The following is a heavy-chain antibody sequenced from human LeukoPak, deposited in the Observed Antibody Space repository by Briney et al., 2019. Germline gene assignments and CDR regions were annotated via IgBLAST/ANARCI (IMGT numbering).Heavy chain of an antibody. D-gene: IGHD3-3*01. CDR1: GYTFTGYY. Sequence: ASVKVSCKASGYTFTGYYMHWVRQAPGQGLEWMGWINPNSGGTNYAQKFQGRVTMTRDTSISTAYMELSRLRSDDTAVYYCARPTIFGVAALYAFDIWGQGTMVTVSS. J-gene: IGHJ3*02. CDR3: ARPTIFGVAALYAFDI. V-gene: IGHV1-2*02. CDR2: INPNSGGT.